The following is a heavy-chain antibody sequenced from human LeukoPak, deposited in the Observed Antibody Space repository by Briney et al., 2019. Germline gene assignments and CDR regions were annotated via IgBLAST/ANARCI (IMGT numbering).Heavy chain of an antibody. Sequence: ASVKVSCKASGYTFTGYYMHWVRQAPGQGLEWMGWINPNSGGTNYAQKFQGRVTMTRDTSISTAYMELSRLRSDDTAVYYCARDFRSYYDILTGTRGYYYYYMDVWGKGTRVTVSS. D-gene: IGHD3-9*01. J-gene: IGHJ6*03. CDR3: ARDFRSYYDILTGTRGYYYYYMDV. CDR2: INPNSGGT. CDR1: GYTFTGYY. V-gene: IGHV1-2*02.